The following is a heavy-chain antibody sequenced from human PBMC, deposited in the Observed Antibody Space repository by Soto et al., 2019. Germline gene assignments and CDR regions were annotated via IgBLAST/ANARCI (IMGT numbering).Heavy chain of an antibody. CDR2: IIPIFDTA. J-gene: IGHJ3*02. CDR1: GGTFSSYA. Sequence: ASVKVSCKASGGTFSSYAISWVRQAPGQGLEWMGGIIPIFDTANYAQKFQGRVTITADESTSTAYMELSSLRSDDTAVYYCARWVETADAFDIWGQGTMVTVSS. CDR3: ARWVETADAFDI. V-gene: IGHV1-69*13.